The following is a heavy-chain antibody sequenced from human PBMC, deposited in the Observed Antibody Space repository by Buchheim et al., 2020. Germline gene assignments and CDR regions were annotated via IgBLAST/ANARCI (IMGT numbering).Heavy chain of an antibody. D-gene: IGHD2-21*01. CDR2: INHSGST. CDR1: GGSFSGYY. V-gene: IGHV4-34*01. CDR3: ASSWSGTYCGGDCLPGNWFDP. J-gene: IGHJ5*02. Sequence: QVQLQQWGAGLLKPSETLSLTCAVYGGSFSGYYWSWIRQPPGKGLEWIGEINHSGSTNYNPSLKSRVTISVDTSKNQFSLKLSSVTAADTAVYYCASSWSGTYCGGDCLPGNWFDPWGQGTL.